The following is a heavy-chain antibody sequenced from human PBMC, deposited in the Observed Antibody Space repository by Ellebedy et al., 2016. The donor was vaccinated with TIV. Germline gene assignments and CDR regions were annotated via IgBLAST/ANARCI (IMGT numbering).Heavy chain of an antibody. CDR1: GFTFRNYA. CDR2: IEGYWVAT. Sequence: PGGSLRLSCAASGFTFRNYAMQWVLQAPGKVLESFSSIEGYWVATYYAKSVKARFTISSDNSKNTLYLQMGSLRPDDMAVYYCARGRWGSGGIDYWGQGTLVTVSS. CDR3: ARGRWGSGGIDY. V-gene: IGHV3-64*01. D-gene: IGHD6-19*01. J-gene: IGHJ4*02.